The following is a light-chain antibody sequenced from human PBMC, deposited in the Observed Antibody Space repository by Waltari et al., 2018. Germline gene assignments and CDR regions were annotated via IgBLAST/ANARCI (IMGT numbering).Light chain of an antibody. V-gene: IGLV3-27*01. CDR1: LLAKKY. Sequence: SYELTQPSSVSVSPGKTARITCSGDLLAKKYARWFQQRPGQAPVLVSYKGSERPSGIPERFSGSSSGTTVTLTISGAQVEDEADYYCYSATDNNLGIFGGGTKLTVL. J-gene: IGLJ2*01. CDR3: YSATDNNLGI. CDR2: KGS.